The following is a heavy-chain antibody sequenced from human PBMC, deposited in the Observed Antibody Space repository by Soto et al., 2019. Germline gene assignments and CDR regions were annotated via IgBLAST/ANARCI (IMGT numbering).Heavy chain of an antibody. CDR3: ARDAPGEAPY. CDR1: GGSITNGDYY. D-gene: IGHD2-2*01. Sequence: QVQLQESGPGLVRPSQTLSLTCTVSGGSITNGDYYWNWIRQHPGKGLEWIGYINYRGTTFYNPSLKRRVFISLETSKYQFSLNLSSVTAADTAVYFCARDAPGEAPYWGQGTLVTVSS. J-gene: IGHJ4*02. V-gene: IGHV4-31*03. CDR2: INYRGTT.